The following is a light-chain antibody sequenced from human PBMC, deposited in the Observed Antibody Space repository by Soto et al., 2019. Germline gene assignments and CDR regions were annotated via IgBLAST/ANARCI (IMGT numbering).Light chain of an antibody. CDR2: EVS. CDR3: SSYAGSNNYV. CDR1: NSDVGGYDY. J-gene: IGLJ1*01. V-gene: IGLV2-8*01. Sequence: SVLTQPPSASGSPGQSVTISCTGTNSDVGGYDYVSWYQQHPGKAPKLMIYEVSKRPSGVPDRFSGSKSANTASLTVSGLQAEDEADYYCSSYAGSNNYVFGTGTKVTVL.